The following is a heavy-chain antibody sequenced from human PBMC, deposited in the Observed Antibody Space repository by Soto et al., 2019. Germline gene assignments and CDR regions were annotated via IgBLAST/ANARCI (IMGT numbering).Heavy chain of an antibody. CDR2: IYYSGST. CDR3: ARARYGSGFYYYYMDV. Sequence: SETLSLTCTVSGGSISSYYWSWIRQPPGKGLEWIGYIYYSGSTNYNPSLKSRVTISVDTSKNQFSLKLSSVTAADTAVYYCARARYGSGFYYYYMDVWGKGTTVTVSS. D-gene: IGHD3-10*01. CDR1: GGSISSYY. J-gene: IGHJ6*03. V-gene: IGHV4-59*01.